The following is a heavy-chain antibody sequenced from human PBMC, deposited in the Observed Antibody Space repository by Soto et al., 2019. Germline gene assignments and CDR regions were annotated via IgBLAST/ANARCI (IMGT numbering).Heavy chain of an antibody. Sequence: QITLKESGPTLVRPTQTLTLTCTFSGFSLSTTGVGVGWIRQPPGKALEWLALIYWDDDKRYSPSLKSRLTITKHTSENELILTTTNMDPVDTATYYCPQRRRAYGLGRERANYFGPWGQGPLVTVSS. CDR1: GFSLSTTGVG. V-gene: IGHV2-5*02. D-gene: IGHD3-10*01. J-gene: IGHJ5*02. CDR3: PQRRRAYGLGRERANYFGP. CDR2: IYWDDDK.